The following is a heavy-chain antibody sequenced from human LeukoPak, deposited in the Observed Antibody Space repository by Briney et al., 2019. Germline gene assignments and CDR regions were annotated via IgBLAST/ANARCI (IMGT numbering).Heavy chain of an antibody. CDR3: AKSQYSRDGGFDY. D-gene: IGHD2-15*01. J-gene: IGHJ4*02. CDR1: GFTFSNYG. V-gene: IGHV3-30*18. Sequence: PGRSLRLSCAASGFTFSNYGMHWVRQAPGKGLEWVAVISYDRSNRYCADSVKGRFTISRDNSKNMLYLQMNSLRAEDTAVYYCAKSQYSRDGGFDYWGQGTLVTVSS. CDR2: ISYDRSNR.